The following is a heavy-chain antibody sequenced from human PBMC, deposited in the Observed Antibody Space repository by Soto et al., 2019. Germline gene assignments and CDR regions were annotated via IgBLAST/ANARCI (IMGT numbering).Heavy chain of an antibody. CDR2: ISAYNGNT. J-gene: IGHJ4*02. CDR1: GYTFTSYG. CDR3: ARVNDFGGGYNVAY. Sequence: QVQLVQSGAEVKKPGASVKVSCKASGYTFTSYGISWVRQAPGQGLEWMGWISAYNGNTNYAQKLQGRVTMTTDTSTSTAYMERRSWRPDDTAVYSGARVNDFGGGYNVAYWGQGPLVTVSS. D-gene: IGHD3-3*01. V-gene: IGHV1-18*01.